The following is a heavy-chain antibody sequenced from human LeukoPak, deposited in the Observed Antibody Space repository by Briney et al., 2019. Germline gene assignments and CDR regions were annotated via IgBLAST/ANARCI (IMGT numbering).Heavy chain of an antibody. V-gene: IGHV3-48*03. CDR3: ARGRADILLMVSANRFDS. D-gene: IGHD2-8*01. Sequence: KSGGSLRLSCAASGFTFSSYEMNWVRQAPGKGLEWVSYISSSGSTIYYADSVKGRFTISRDNAKNSLYLQMNSLRAEDTAVYYCARGRADILLMVSANRFDSWGQGTLITVSS. CDR2: ISSSGSTI. J-gene: IGHJ4*02. CDR1: GFTFSSYE.